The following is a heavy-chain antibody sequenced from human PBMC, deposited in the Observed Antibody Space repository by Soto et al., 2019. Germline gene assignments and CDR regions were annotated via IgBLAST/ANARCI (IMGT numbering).Heavy chain of an antibody. CDR1: SYTFTNSG. V-gene: IGHV1-18*01. Sequence: QVQLVQYGAEVKKPGASVKVSCTASSYTFTNSGISWVRQAPGQGLEWMGWISADNGNAKYAQKLQGRGTLTTDTSTSTAYMELRSLRSDDTAVYYCARDFCRGSSCTRWYFDLWGRGTLVTVSS. CDR2: ISADNGNA. D-gene: IGHD2-15*01. CDR3: ARDFCRGSSCTRWYFDL. J-gene: IGHJ2*01.